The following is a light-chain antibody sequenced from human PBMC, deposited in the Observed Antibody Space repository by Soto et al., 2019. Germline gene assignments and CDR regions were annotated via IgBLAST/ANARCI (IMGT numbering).Light chain of an antibody. J-gene: IGLJ3*02. CDR2: DVS. Sequence: QSALTQPRSVSGSPGQSVTISCTGTSSDVGAYGYVSWYQQHPGKAPKLMIYDVSKRPSGVPDRFSGSKSGNTASLTISGLQAEDEADYYCCSYSGYYTWVFGGGTKLTVL. CDR1: SSDVGAYGY. V-gene: IGLV2-11*01. CDR3: CSYSGYYTWV.